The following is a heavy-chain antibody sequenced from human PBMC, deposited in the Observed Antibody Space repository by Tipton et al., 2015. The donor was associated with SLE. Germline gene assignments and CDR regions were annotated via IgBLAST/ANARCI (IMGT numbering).Heavy chain of an antibody. J-gene: IGHJ4*02. CDR1: GFMFNKYE. CDR2: ISSSGDVR. Sequence: SLRLSCAGTGFMFNKYEMNWVRQASGKGLEGISYISSSGDVRYYAGSVKGRFTISRDNAKRSMYLEMNSLRDEDTAMYYCAREGSYFFDDWGQGTLVTVSS. V-gene: IGHV3-48*03. CDR3: AREGSYFFDD. D-gene: IGHD3-10*01.